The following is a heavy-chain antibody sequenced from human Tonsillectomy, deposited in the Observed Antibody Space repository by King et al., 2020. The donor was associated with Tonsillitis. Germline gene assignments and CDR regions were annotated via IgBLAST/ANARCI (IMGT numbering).Heavy chain of an antibody. CDR1: GFTFENFL. Sequence: VQLVESGGALVQPGGSLRLSCAASGFTFENFLMAWVRQAPGRGLEWVADIKQDGNEKDYVDSVQGRFTISRDDAKNSVYLQMNSLRAEDTAVYYCARERGYSYGHGLFAYWGHGTLVTVSS. CDR2: IKQDGNEK. CDR3: ARERGYSYGHGLFAY. V-gene: IGHV3-7*01. J-gene: IGHJ4*03. D-gene: IGHD5-18*01.